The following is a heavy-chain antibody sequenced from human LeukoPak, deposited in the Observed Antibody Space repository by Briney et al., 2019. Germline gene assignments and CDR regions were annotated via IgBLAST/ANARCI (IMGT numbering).Heavy chain of an antibody. Sequence: SETLSLTCAVYGGSFSGYYWSWIRQPPGKGLEWIGEINHSGSTNYNPSLRSRVTISVDTSKNQFSLKLSSVTAADTAVYYCATAPGVCGGDCHMNWFDPWGQGTLVTVSS. D-gene: IGHD2-21*02. CDR3: ATAPGVCGGDCHMNWFDP. CDR2: INHSGST. V-gene: IGHV4-34*01. CDR1: GGSFSGYY. J-gene: IGHJ5*02.